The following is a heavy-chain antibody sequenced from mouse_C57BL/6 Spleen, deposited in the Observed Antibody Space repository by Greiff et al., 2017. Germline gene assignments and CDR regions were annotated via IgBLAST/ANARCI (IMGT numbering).Heavy chain of an antibody. V-gene: IGHV1-52*01. CDR3: AGGDYGSSSYYYAMDY. CDR1: GYTFTSYW. J-gene: IGHJ4*01. Sequence: QVQLQQPGAELVSPGSSVKLSCKASGYTFTSYWMHWVKQRPIQGLEWIGNIDPSDSETHYNQKFKDKATLTVDKSSSTAYMQLSSLTSEDSAVYYCAGGDYGSSSYYYAMDYWGQGTSVTVSS. D-gene: IGHD1-1*01. CDR2: IDPSDSET.